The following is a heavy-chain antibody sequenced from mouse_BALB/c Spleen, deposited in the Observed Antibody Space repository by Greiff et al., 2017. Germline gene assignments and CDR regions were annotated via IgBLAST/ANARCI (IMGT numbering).Heavy chain of an antibody. CDR3: ARAPYGSSYFDY. D-gene: IGHD1-1*01. CDR2: SRNKANDYTT. V-gene: IGHV7-1*02. J-gene: IGHJ2*01. CDR1: GFTFSDFY. Sequence: EVMLVESGGGLVQPGGSLRLSCATSGFTFSDFYMEWVRQPPGKRLEWIAASRNKANDYTTEYSASVKGRFIVSRDTSQSILYLQMNALRAEDTAIYYCARAPYGSSYFDYWGQGTTLTVSS.